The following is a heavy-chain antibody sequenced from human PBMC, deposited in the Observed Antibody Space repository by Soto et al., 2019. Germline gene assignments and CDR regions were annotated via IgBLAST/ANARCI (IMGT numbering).Heavy chain of an antibody. CDR2: IKSKTEGGTT. CDR3: TTTRLVPYGGNSLDF. V-gene: IGHV3-15*07. CDR1: GFTFKNAW. J-gene: IGHJ4*02. D-gene: IGHD4-17*01. Sequence: GGSLRLSCAAFGFTFKNAWMNWVRQAPGKGLEWVGRIKSKTEGGTTDYAAPVKGRFTISREDSKNKPYLQMNSLETEDTALNYCTTTRLVPYGGNSLDFWGQGTLVTVSS.